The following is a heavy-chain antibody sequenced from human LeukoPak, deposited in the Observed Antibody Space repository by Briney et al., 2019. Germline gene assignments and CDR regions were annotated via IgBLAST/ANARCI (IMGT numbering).Heavy chain of an antibody. D-gene: IGHD3-10*01. CDR1: GITLSNYG. CDR2: ISERGGST. J-gene: IGHJ4*02. CDR3: AKRGIVIRAVIIIGFHKEAYYFDY. V-gene: IGHV3-23*01. Sequence: GGSLRLSRVVSGITLSNYGMSWVRQAPGKGLEWVSGISERGGSTNYADSVKGRFIISRDTSKNTVYLQMNSLRVEDTAVYFCAKRGIVIRAVIIIGFHKEAYYFDYWGQGILATVSS.